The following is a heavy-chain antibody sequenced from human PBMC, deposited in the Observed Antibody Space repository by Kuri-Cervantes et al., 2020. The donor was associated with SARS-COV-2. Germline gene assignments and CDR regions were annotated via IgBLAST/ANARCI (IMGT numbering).Heavy chain of an antibody. CDR2: IYYSGST. Sequence: GSLRLSCTVSGGSISSSSYYWGWIRQPPGKGLEWIGSIYYSGSTYYNPSLKSRVTISVDTSKNQFSLKLSSVTAADTAVYYCARQHPFWSDLKDAFDIWGHGTMVTVSS. D-gene: IGHD3-3*01. CDR3: ARQHPFWSDLKDAFDI. CDR1: GGSISSSSYY. V-gene: IGHV4-39*01. J-gene: IGHJ3*02.